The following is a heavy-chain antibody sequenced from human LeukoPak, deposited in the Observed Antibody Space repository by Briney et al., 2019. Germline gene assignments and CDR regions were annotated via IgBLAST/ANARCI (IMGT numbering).Heavy chain of an antibody. CDR2: ISSSSNYI. Sequence: GGSLRLSCAASGFTFSSYSMNWVRQAPGKGLEWVSSISSSSNYIYYADSVKGRFTISSDNAKNSLYLQMNSLRADDTAVYYCTRANYGDYWGQGTLVTVSS. V-gene: IGHV3-21*01. J-gene: IGHJ4*02. CDR3: TRANYGDY. CDR1: GFTFSSYS.